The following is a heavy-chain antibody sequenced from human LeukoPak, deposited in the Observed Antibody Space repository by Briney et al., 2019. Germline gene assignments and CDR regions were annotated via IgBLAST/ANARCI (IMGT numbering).Heavy chain of an antibody. Sequence: GASVKVSCKASGYTFTSYGISWVRQDPGQGLEWMGWISAYNVNTNYAQKLQGRVTMTTDTSTSTAYMELRSLRSDDTAVYYCARDLGRMAVAGTGAFDYWGQGTLVTVSS. J-gene: IGHJ4*02. CDR1: GYTFTSYG. CDR3: ARDLGRMAVAGTGAFDY. CDR2: ISAYNVNT. V-gene: IGHV1-18*01. D-gene: IGHD6-19*01.